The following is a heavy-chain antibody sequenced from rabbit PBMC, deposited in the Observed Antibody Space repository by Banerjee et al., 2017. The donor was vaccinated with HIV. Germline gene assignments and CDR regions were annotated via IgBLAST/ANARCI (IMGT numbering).Heavy chain of an antibody. CDR1: GFSLSDKYV. Sequence: QSLQESGGDLVKPGASLTLTCTASGFSLSDKYVMCWVRQAPGKGLEWIAYIDSGDGNTDYASWAKGRFTISKTSSTTVTLQMTSPTAADTATYFCARSYGGSSNWDLWGPGTLVTVS. D-gene: IGHD8-1*01. CDR2: IDSGDGNT. CDR3: ARSYGGSSNWDL. J-gene: IGHJ4*01. V-gene: IGHV1S40*01.